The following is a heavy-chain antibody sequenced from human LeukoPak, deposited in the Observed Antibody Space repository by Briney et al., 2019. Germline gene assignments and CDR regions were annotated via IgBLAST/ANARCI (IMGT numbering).Heavy chain of an antibody. V-gene: IGHV3-23*01. CDR2: ISGSGGST. Sequence: GGSLRLSCAASGFTFSSYAISWVRQAPGKGLEWVSAISGSGGSTYYADSVKGRFTISRDNSKNTLYLQMNSLRAEDTAVYYCAKSRGEGAYCGGDCSLRYYYYGMDVWGQGTTVTVSS. J-gene: IGHJ6*02. CDR3: AKSRGEGAYCGGDCSLRYYYYGMDV. D-gene: IGHD2-21*02. CDR1: GFTFSSYA.